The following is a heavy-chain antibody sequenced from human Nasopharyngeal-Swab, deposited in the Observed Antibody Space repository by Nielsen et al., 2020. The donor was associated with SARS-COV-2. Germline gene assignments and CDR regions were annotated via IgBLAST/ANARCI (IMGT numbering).Heavy chain of an antibody. J-gene: IGHJ4*02. CDR2: TRGDDGT. Sequence: GESLKISCAAPGFQFDENKMHLGRHTPGKGLPWGSLTRGDDGTYYADSVKGRFTISRDNTKNSVYLQMNSLRTEDSALYYCAKDLPGYKGFDYWGQGTLVTVSS. D-gene: IGHD5-24*01. V-gene: IGHV3-43*01. CDR1: GFQFDENK. CDR3: AKDLPGYKGFDY.